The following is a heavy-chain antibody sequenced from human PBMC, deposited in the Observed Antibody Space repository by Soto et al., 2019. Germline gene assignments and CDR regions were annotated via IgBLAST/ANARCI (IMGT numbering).Heavy chain of an antibody. V-gene: IGHV1-69*15. CDR1: GGTFYTYT. CDR3: AIIPRYSFPTSDVHDS. J-gene: IGHJ5*02. D-gene: IGHD5-18*01. Sequence: QVQLVQSGAEVRKPQSSVQVSCKASGGTFYTYTVSWVRQAPGQRLEWLGSITPIYPTTNYAEKFQGRLTFTADGSTNTAYTELNSLTSEDTAVYYCAIIPRYSFPTSDVHDSWGQGPLVTVSS. CDR2: ITPIYPTT.